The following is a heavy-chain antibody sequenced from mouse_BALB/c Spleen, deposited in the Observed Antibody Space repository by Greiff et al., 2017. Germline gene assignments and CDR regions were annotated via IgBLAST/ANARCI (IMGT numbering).Heavy chain of an antibody. Sequence: VKLMESGPGLVAPSQSLSITCTVSGFSLTGYGVNWVRQPPGKGLEWLGVIWAGGSTNYNSALMSRLSISKDNSKSQVFLKMNSLQTDDTAMYYCARGPSYGNYWYFDVWGAGTTVTVSS. CDR2: IWAGGST. CDR3: ARGPSYGNYWYFDV. V-gene: IGHV2-9*02. D-gene: IGHD2-10*01. CDR1: GFSLTGYG. J-gene: IGHJ1*01.